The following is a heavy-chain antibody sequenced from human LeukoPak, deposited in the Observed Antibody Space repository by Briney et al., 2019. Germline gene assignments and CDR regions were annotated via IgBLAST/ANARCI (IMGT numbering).Heavy chain of an antibody. D-gene: IGHD3-10*01. CDR2: INPNSGGT. CDR1: GYTFTDYS. V-gene: IGHV1-2*02. CDR3: ARGELRSSSTFDY. Sequence: ASVKVSCEASGYTFTDYSMHWVRQAPGQGLEWMGLINPNSGGTNYAQKFQGRVTMTRDTSISTAYLELSRLRSDDTALYYCARGELRSSSTFDYWGQGTLVTVSS. J-gene: IGHJ4*02.